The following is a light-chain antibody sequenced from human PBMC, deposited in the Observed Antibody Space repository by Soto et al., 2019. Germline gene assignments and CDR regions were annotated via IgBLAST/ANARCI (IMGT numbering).Light chain of an antibody. V-gene: IGKV1-39*01. CDR3: QQSYSTPT. J-gene: IGKJ4*01. CDR1: QSISSY. CDR2: AAS. Sequence: DIQMTQSPSSLSASVGDRVTITCRASQSISSYLNWYQQKPGKAPKLLIYAASSLQSGVPSRFSGSGYGKDFTLTISSLQPEDFATYYCQQSYSTPTFGGGTKVEIK.